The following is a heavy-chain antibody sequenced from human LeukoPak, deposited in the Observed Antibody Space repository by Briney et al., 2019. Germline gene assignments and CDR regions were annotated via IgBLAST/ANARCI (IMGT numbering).Heavy chain of an antibody. Sequence: GGSLRLSCAASGFTFSSYGMHWVRQAPGKGLEWVAVISYDGSNKYYADSVKGRFTISRDNSKNTLYLQMNSLRAEDTAVYYCARDSGAYDYGDEDSQHWGQGTLVTVSS. CDR1: GFTFSSYG. V-gene: IGHV3-30*03. CDR3: ARDSGAYDYGDEDSQH. CDR2: ISYDGSNK. D-gene: IGHD4-17*01. J-gene: IGHJ1*01.